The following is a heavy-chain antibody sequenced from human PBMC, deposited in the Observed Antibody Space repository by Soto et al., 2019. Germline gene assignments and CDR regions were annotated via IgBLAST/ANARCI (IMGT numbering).Heavy chain of an antibody. J-gene: IGHJ4*01. V-gene: IGHV4-31*03. CDR1: GGSISSGGYY. CDR2: ISYSGST. CDR3: ARGVLH. Sequence: QVQLQESGPGLVQPSQTLSLTCTVSGGSISSGGYYWSWIRQHPGTGLEWIGHISYSGSTYYNTSVKCRVIISVDTSRLQFSPILNSVTAAETAVYYCARGVLHWGQGTLVTVSS.